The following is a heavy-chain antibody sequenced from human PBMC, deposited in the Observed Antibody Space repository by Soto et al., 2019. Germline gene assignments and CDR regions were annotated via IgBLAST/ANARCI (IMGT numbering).Heavy chain of an antibody. D-gene: IGHD3-10*01. Sequence: EVQLVESGGGLVQPGGSLRLSCAASGFTVSSNYMSWVRQAPGKGLEWVSVIYSGGSGSTYYADSVKGRFTISRDMSTNTVYLQMNSLSAEDTAVYYCARDGSSRPTEYWGQGTLVTVSS. CDR1: GFTVSSNY. CDR3: ARDGSSRPTEY. V-gene: IGHV3-66*01. J-gene: IGHJ4*02. CDR2: IYSGGSGST.